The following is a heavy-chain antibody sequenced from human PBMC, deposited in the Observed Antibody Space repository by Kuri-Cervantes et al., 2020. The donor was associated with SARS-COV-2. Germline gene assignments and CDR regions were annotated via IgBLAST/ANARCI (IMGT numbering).Heavy chain of an antibody. Sequence: ASVKVSCKASGYTFTSYGISWVRQASGQGLEWMGWISAYNGNTNYAQKLQGRVTMTTDTSTSTAYMELRSLRSDDTAVYYCAAGLLWFGHWGYGMDVWGQGTTVTVSS. D-gene: IGHD3-10*01. J-gene: IGHJ6*02. CDR1: GYTFTSYG. CDR3: AAGLLWFGHWGYGMDV. V-gene: IGHV1-18*04. CDR2: ISAYNGNT.